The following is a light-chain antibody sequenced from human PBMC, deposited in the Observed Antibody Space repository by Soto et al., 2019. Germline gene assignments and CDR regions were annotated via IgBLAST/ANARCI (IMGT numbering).Light chain of an antibody. V-gene: IGKV3-20*01. Sequence: EIVLTQSPGTLSLSPGERSSLCCRASQSVSTNYLAWYQQKPGQAPRLLIYGASSRATGIPDRFSGSGSGTEFTLTISSLQSEDFAVYYCQQYNNWPPITFGQGTRLEI. CDR1: QSVSTNY. CDR2: GAS. CDR3: QQYNNWPPIT. J-gene: IGKJ5*01.